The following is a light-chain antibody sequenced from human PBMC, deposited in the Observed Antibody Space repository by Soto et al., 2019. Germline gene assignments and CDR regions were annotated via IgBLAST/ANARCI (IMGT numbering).Light chain of an antibody. J-gene: IGLJ3*02. V-gene: IGLV3-21*02. CDR2: DDS. Sequence: SYELTQPPSVSVAPGQTARITCGGNNIGSKSVHWYQQKPGQAPVLVVYDDSDRPSGIPELFSGSNSGNTATLTISRVEAGDEADYYCQVWDSSSDHWVFGGGTQLTVL. CDR1: NIGSKS. CDR3: QVWDSSSDHWV.